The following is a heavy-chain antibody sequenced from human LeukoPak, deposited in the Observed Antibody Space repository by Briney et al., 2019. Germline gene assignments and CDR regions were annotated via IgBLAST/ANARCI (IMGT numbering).Heavy chain of an antibody. CDR3: ARHRRDGYNWRYFDL. J-gene: IGHJ2*01. V-gene: IGHV5-51*01. D-gene: IGHD5-24*01. CDR1: GYSFTSYW. Sequence: GESLKISCKGSGYSFTSYWIGWVRQMPGKGLEWMGIIYPGDSDTRYSPSFQGQVTISADESISTAYLQWSSLKASDTAMYYCARHRRDGYNWRYFDLWGRGTLVTVSS. CDR2: IYPGDSDT.